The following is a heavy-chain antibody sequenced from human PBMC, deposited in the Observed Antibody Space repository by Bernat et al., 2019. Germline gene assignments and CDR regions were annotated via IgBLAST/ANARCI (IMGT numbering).Heavy chain of an antibody. CDR1: GFTFSSYA. V-gene: IGHV3-23*01. D-gene: IGHD6-19*01. CDR3: AKFDSSGWYRVIQGDGFDI. CDR2: ISYGSITT. J-gene: IGHJ3*02. Sequence: EVQLLESGGGLVQPGGSLRVSCAASGFTFSSYAMTWVRQAPGKGLEWVSTISYGSITTYYADSVKGRFTISRDNSKNTLYLQMNSLRAEDTAVYYCAKFDSSGWYRVIQGDGFDIWGQGTMVTVSS.